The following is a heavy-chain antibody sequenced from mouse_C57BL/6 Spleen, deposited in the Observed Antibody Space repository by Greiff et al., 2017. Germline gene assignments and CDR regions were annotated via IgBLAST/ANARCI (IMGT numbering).Heavy chain of an antibody. Sequence: EVQLQQSGPELVKPGASVKISCKASGYTFTDYYMNWVKQSHGKSLEWIGDINPNNGGTSYNQKFKGKATLTVDKSSSTAYMELRSLTSEDSAVYYCSRFRTYCTYAMDYWGQGTSVTVSS. CDR2: INPNNGGT. CDR3: SRFRTYCTYAMDY. CDR1: GYTFTDYY. V-gene: IGHV1-26*01. J-gene: IGHJ4*01. D-gene: IGHD2-10*01.